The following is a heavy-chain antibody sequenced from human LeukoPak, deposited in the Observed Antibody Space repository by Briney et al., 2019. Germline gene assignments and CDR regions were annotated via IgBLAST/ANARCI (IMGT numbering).Heavy chain of an antibody. CDR3: ARGPYYYDSSGYYIPYYGMDV. D-gene: IGHD3-22*01. CDR2: INHSGST. J-gene: IGHJ6*02. V-gene: IGHV4-34*01. Sequence: SETLSLTCAVYGGSFSGYYWSWIRQPPGKGLEWIGEINHSGSTNYNPSLKSRVTISIDTSKNQFSLKLSSVTAADTAVYYCARGPYYYDSSGYYIPYYGMDVWGQGTTATVSS. CDR1: GGSFSGYY.